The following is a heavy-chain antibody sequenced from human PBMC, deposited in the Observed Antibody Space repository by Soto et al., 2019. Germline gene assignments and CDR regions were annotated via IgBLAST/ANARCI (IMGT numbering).Heavy chain of an antibody. CDR1: GFTFSDYY. V-gene: IGHV3-11*01. CDR2: ISSSGSTI. D-gene: IGHD2-15*01. CDR3: ARDSGVVAATSFDP. J-gene: IGHJ5*02. Sequence: GGSLRLSCAASGFTFSDYYMSWIRQAPGKGLEWVSYISSSGSTIYYADSVKGRFTISRDNAKNSLYLQMNSLRAEDMAVYYCARDSGVVAATSFDPWGQEPWSPSPQ.